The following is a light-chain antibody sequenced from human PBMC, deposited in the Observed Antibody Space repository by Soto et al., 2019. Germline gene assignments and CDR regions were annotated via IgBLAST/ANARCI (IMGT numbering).Light chain of an antibody. Sequence: ETVLTQSPGTVSLYPGERATLSCTTSQSVRSNYLAGYQQKPGQAPRLVVYGVFNRATGSPDRFSGSGSGTDFTLTISGLEPEDSAVYYCQHYDGSPRTFGQGTKLEI. CDR2: GVF. J-gene: IGKJ2*01. V-gene: IGKV3-20*01. CDR1: QSVRSNY. CDR3: QHYDGSPRT.